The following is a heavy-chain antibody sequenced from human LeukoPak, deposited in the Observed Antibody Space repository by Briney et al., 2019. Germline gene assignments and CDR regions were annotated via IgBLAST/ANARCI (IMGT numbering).Heavy chain of an antibody. Sequence: GGSLRLSCAASGFTFSNAWMSWVRQAPGKGLEWVGRIKSKTDGGTTDYAAPVKGRFTISRDDSKSTLYLQMNSLKTEDTAVYYCTTDGDPSGYDNYYYGMDVWGQGTTVTVSS. CDR3: TTDGDPSGYDNYYYGMDV. V-gene: IGHV3-15*01. J-gene: IGHJ6*02. CDR1: GFTFSNAW. D-gene: IGHD5-12*01. CDR2: IKSKTDGGTT.